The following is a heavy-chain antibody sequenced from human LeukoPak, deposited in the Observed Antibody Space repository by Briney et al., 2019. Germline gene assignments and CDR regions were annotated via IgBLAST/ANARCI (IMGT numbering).Heavy chain of an antibody. J-gene: IGHJ5*02. Sequence: SETLSLTCTVSGGSISSGGYYWSWIRQHPGKGLEWIGYIYYSGSTYYNPSLKSRVTISVDTSKNQFSLKLSSVTAADTAVYYCARALIIVATISFNWFDPWGQGTLVTVSS. D-gene: IGHD5-12*01. CDR1: GGSISSGGYY. V-gene: IGHV4-31*03. CDR3: ARALIIVATISFNWFDP. CDR2: IYYSGST.